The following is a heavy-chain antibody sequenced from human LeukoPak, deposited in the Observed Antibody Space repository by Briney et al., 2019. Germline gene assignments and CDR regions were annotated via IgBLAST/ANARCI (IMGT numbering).Heavy chain of an antibody. CDR1: GGSISSSSYY. CDR3: ARLGDGDYGDY. V-gene: IGHV4-39*01. Sequence: PETLSLTCTVSGGSISSSSYYWGWIRQPPGKGLEWIGSIYYSGSTYYNPSLKSRVTISVDTSKNQFSLKLSSVTAADTAVYYCARLGDGDYGDYWGQGTLVTVSS. D-gene: IGHD3-10*01. J-gene: IGHJ4*02. CDR2: IYYSGST.